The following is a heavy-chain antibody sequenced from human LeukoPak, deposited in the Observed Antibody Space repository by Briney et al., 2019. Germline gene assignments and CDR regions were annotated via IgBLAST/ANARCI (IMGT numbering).Heavy chain of an antibody. D-gene: IGHD3-16*01. V-gene: IGHV1-69*05. CDR2: IIPIFGTA. Sequence: ASVKVSRKASGGTFSSYAISWVRQAPGQGLEWMGGIIPIFGTANYAQKFQGRVTITTDESTSTAYMELSSLRSEDTAVYYCAKGEFAGYYYYYYMDVWGKGTTVTVSS. CDR3: AKGEFAGYYYYYYMDV. J-gene: IGHJ6*03. CDR1: GGTFSSYA.